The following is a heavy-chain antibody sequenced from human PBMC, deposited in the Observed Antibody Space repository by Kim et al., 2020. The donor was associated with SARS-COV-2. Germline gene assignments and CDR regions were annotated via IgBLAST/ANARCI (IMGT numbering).Heavy chain of an antibody. D-gene: IGHD2-2*01. Sequence: SETLSLTCTVSGGSISSYYWSWIRQPAGKGLEWIGRIYTSGSTNYNPSLKSRVTMSVDTSKNQFSLKLSSVTAADTAVYYCAREYCSSTSCYYGLLIREGAFAIWGQGTMVTVSS. J-gene: IGHJ3*02. V-gene: IGHV4-4*07. CDR2: IYTSGST. CDR1: GGSISSYY. CDR3: AREYCSSTSCYYGLLIREGAFAI.